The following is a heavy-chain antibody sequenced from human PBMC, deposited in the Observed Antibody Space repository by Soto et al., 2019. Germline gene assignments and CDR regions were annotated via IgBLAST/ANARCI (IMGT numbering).Heavy chain of an antibody. D-gene: IGHD5-12*01. V-gene: IGHV1-69*01. CDR1: GGTFSSYA. J-gene: IGHJ6*02. CDR3: ARANSGYDSYYFYGMDV. CDR2: IIPIFGTA. Sequence: QVQLVQSGAEVKKPGSSVQVSCKASGGTFSSYAISWVRQAPGQGLEWMGGIIPIFGTANYAQKFQGRVTITADESTSTAYMELSSLRSEDTAVYYCARANSGYDSYYFYGMDVWGQGTTVTVSS.